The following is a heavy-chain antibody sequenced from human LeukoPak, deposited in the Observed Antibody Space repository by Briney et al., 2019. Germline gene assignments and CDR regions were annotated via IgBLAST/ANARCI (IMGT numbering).Heavy chain of an antibody. V-gene: IGHV4-38-2*02. CDR1: GYSISSGYY. Sequence: SETLSLTCSVSGYSISSGYYWGWIRQPPGKGLEWIGSIYYSGSTYYNPSLKSRVTISVDTSKNQFSLKLSSVTAADTAVYYCARAITGTTSPDYWGQGTLVTVSS. CDR3: ARAITGTTSPDY. J-gene: IGHJ4*02. D-gene: IGHD1-7*01. CDR2: IYYSGST.